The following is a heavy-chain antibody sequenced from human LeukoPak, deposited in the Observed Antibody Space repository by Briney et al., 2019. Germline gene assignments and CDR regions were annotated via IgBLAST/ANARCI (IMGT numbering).Heavy chain of an antibody. CDR2: ISWDGGST. Sequence: GGSLRLSCAASGFTFSSYAMSWVRQAPGKGLEWVSLISWDGGSTYYADSVKGRFTISRDNSKNSLYLQMNSLRAEDTALYYCAKETTPSVGYYYYGMDVWGQGTLVTVSS. D-gene: IGHD1-7*01. J-gene: IGHJ6*02. V-gene: IGHV3-43D*03. CDR1: GFTFSSYA. CDR3: AKETTPSVGYYYYGMDV.